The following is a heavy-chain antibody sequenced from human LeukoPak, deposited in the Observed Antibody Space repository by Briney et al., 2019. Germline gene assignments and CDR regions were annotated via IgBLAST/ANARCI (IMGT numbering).Heavy chain of an antibody. CDR2: INQDGSEK. Sequence: GGSLRLSCAASGFTFSTYWMSWVRQAPGKGLEWVANINQDGSEKYYVDSVKGRFTISRDNAKNSLYLQMNSLRAEDTAVYYCAREPSSSSKYNWFDPWGQGTLVTVSS. V-gene: IGHV3-7*01. J-gene: IGHJ5*02. CDR3: AREPSSSSKYNWFDP. D-gene: IGHD6-6*01. CDR1: GFTFSTYW.